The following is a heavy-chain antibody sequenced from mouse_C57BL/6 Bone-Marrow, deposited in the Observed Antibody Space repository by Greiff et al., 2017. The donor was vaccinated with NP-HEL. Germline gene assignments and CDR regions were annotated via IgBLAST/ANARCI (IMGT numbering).Heavy chain of an antibody. CDR1: GFTFSSYA. Sequence: EVQGVESGEGLVKPGGSLKLSCAASGFTFSSYAMSWVRQTPGKRLEWVAYISSGGDYIYYADTLKGRFTISRDNATNTQYLQMSSLKSEDTAMYYCTREGLYYGYGARCAMDYWGQGTSVTVSS. J-gene: IGHJ4*01. CDR3: TREGLYYGYGARCAMDY. V-gene: IGHV5-9-1*02. CDR2: ISSGGDYI. D-gene: IGHD2-2*01.